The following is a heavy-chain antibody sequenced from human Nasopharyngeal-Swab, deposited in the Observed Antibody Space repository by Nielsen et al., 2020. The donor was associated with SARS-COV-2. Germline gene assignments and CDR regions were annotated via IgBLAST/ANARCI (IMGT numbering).Heavy chain of an antibody. J-gene: IGHJ4*02. CDR2: ISYDGSNK. V-gene: IGHV3-30*18. D-gene: IGHD3-22*01. CDR3: AKDEKTYYYDSRGDY. Sequence: SCAASGFTFSSYGMHWVRQAPGKGLEWVAVISYDGSNKYYADSVKGRFTISRDNSKNTLYLQMNSLRAEDTAVYYCAKDEKTYYYDSRGDYWGQGTLVTVSS. CDR1: GFTFSSYG.